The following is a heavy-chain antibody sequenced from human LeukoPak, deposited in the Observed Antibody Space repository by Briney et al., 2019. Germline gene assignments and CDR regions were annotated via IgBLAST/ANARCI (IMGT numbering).Heavy chain of an antibody. Sequence: ASVKVSCKASGYTFTDYYMHWVRQAPGRGLEWMGWINPNSGGTNYAQKFQGRVTMTRDTSISTAYMGLSRLRSDDTAVYYCAQGRGDGYNYWGQGTLVTVSS. CDR1: GYTFTDYY. V-gene: IGHV1-2*02. D-gene: IGHD5-24*01. CDR2: INPNSGGT. CDR3: AQGRGDGYNY. J-gene: IGHJ4*02.